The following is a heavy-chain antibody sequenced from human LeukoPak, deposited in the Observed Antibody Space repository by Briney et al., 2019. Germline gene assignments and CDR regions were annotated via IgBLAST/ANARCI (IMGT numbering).Heavy chain of an antibody. CDR3: ARDRGGAYTYYFDY. D-gene: IGHD3-10*01. Sequence: SETLSLTCTVSGGSISSGGYYWSWVRQHPGKGLELIGSVYYTGSASYNPSLKSRVTISVDTSKNQFSLQLNSVTPEDTAVYYCARDRGGAYTYYFDYWGQGTLVTVSS. CDR2: VYYTGSA. CDR1: GGSISSGGYY. J-gene: IGHJ4*02. V-gene: IGHV4-31*03.